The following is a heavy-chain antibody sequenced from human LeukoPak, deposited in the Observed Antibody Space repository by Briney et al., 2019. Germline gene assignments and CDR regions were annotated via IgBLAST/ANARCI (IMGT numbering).Heavy chain of an antibody. Sequence: ASVKVSCKASGYTFTGYYMHWVRQAPGQGLEWMGWINPNSGGTNYAQKFQGRVTMTRDTSISTAYMELSRLRSDDTAVYYCARDYSSTSYDSSGYLDYWGQGTLVTVSS. V-gene: IGHV1-2*02. CDR2: INPNSGGT. CDR3: ARDYSSTSYDSSGYLDY. D-gene: IGHD3-22*01. J-gene: IGHJ4*02. CDR1: GYTFTGYY.